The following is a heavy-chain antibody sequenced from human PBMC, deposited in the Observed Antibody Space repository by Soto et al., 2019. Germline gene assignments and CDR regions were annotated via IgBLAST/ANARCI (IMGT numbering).Heavy chain of an antibody. V-gene: IGHV4-59*01. Sequence: PSETLSLTCTVSGGSISSYYWSWIRQPPGKGLEWIGYIYYSGSTNYNPSLKSRVTISVDTSKNQFSLKLSSVTAADTAVYYCARLKRSSGWYNIDYWGQGTLVTVSS. CDR2: IYYSGST. CDR3: ARLKRSSGWYNIDY. J-gene: IGHJ4*02. D-gene: IGHD6-19*01. CDR1: GGSISSYY.